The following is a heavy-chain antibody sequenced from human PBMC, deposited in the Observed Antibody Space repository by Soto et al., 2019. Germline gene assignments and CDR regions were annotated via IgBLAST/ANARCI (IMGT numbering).Heavy chain of an antibody. D-gene: IGHD2-2*01. V-gene: IGHV2-5*02. CDR1: GFSITGNGEG. CDR2: IYWADDK. Sequence: SGPTLVNPTQTLTLTCTFSGFSITGNGEGVGWIRQPPGKALEWLALIYWADDKRYSPSLRNRLTITLDNSKDQVILTMTDMGPADTATYYCAHGYVQLLATFHFFDSWGQGTQVTVSS. CDR3: AHGYVQLLATFHFFDS. J-gene: IGHJ4*02.